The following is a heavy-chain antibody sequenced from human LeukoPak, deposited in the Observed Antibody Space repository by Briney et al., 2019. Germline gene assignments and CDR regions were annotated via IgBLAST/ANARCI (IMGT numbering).Heavy chain of an antibody. CDR2: MNPNSGNT. CDR1: GYTFTSYD. Sequence: ASVKVSCKASGYTFTSYDINWVRQATGQGLEWMGWMNPNSGNTGYAQKFQGRVTITRNTSISTAYMELSSLRSEDTAVYFCARVSTQDPIYYGAGRYDYWGQGTLVTVSS. CDR3: ARVSTQDPIYYGAGRYDY. V-gene: IGHV1-8*03. D-gene: IGHD3-10*01. J-gene: IGHJ4*01.